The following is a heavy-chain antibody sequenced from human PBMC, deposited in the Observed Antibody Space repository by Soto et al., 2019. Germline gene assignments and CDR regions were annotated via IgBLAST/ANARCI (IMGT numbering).Heavy chain of an antibody. Sequence: SETLSLTCTLSGGSLRSYQWSWVRQPPGKGLEWIGYIYYSGSTNYNPSLKSRVTISVDTSKNQFSLKLSSVTAADTAVYYCARGDPYDAFDIWGQGTMVTVSS. CDR1: GGSLRSYQ. CDR3: ARGDPYDAFDI. CDR2: IYYSGST. V-gene: IGHV4-59*01. J-gene: IGHJ3*02.